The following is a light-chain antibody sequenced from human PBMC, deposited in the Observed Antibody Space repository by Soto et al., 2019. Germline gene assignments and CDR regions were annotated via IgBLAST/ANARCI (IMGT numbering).Light chain of an antibody. Sequence: DIQMTQSPSSLSASVGDTVNITCRTSQSISIYLNWYQQKPGKAPKLLIYSVSILPVGVSARFSGSGSGTDFTLTLISLQPEDFATYYCQQSFSTLWTFGQGTKVDIK. CDR1: QSISIY. V-gene: IGKV1-39*01. CDR2: SVS. J-gene: IGKJ1*01. CDR3: QQSFSTLWT.